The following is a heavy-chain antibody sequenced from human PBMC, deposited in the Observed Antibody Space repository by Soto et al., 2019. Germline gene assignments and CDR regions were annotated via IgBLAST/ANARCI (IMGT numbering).Heavy chain of an antibody. D-gene: IGHD7-27*01. V-gene: IGHV1-46*03. CDR1: GYTFTNYF. CDR2: INPSDGIT. J-gene: IGHJ4*02. Sequence: QVQLVQSGAEVKKPGASVKVSCQASGYTFTNYFMHWVRQAPGQGLEWMGIINPSDGITNYAQKFQGRVTMTRDTATSTVYMEVSSLRSEDTAVYYCTRAGDQYFAHWGQGTLVTVSS. CDR3: TRAGDQYFAH.